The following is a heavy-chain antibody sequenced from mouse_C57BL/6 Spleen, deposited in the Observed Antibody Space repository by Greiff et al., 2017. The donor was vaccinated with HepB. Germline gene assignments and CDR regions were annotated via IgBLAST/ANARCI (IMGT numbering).Heavy chain of an antibody. CDR3: ARRRLYYYGSSSYAMDY. CDR2: ILPGSGST. V-gene: IGHV1-9*01. D-gene: IGHD1-1*01. J-gene: IGHJ4*01. Sequence: QVQLKESGAELMKPGASVKLSCKATGYTFTGYWIEWVKQRPGHGLEWIGEILPGSGSTNYNEKFKGKATFTADTSSNTAYMQLSSLTTEDSAIYYCARRRLYYYGSSSYAMDYWGQGTSVTVSS. CDR1: GYTFTGYW.